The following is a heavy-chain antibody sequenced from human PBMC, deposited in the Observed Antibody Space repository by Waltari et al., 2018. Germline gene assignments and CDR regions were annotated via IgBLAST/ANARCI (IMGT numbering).Heavy chain of an antibody. V-gene: IGHV3-30*01. D-gene: IGHD3-10*01. Sequence: QVQLVESGGGVVQHGKSLTLSCEVSGISCSSYAMHWVRQAPGKGLEWVAVISFDGNNIYFADSVKGRFTINRDNSKNTLSLQMNSLTPEDTAIYYCARDGHSYFYGSWSDYWGQGTLVTVSS. CDR3: ARDGHSYFYGSWSDY. CDR2: ISFDGNNI. CDR1: GISCSSYA. J-gene: IGHJ4*02.